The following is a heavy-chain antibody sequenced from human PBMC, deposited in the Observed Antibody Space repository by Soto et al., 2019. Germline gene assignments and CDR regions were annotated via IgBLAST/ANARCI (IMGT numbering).Heavy chain of an antibody. CDR1: GFPSSNYA. V-gene: IGHV3-23*01. D-gene: IGHD3-16*02. CDR2: ISGNSGHA. Sequence: EVELLESGGAFIQPGGSLRLSCAASGFPSSNYAMAWVRQASGKGLEWVSGISGNSGHAFYADSVKGRFTSSRDNSRNTLYLQMESLRAEDTATYYCARAPSEYIWGSYLRYFEYWGQGTLVAVSS. CDR3: ARAPSEYIWGSYLRYFEY. J-gene: IGHJ4*02.